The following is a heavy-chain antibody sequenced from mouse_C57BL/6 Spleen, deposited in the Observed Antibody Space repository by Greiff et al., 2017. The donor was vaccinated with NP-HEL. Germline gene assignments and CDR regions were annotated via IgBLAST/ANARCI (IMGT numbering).Heavy chain of an antibody. D-gene: IGHD1-1*01. CDR1: GFTFSDYY. J-gene: IGHJ2*01. CDR2: INYDGSST. CDR3: ARGSTVVAPYYFDY. V-gene: IGHV5-16*01. Sequence: EVKLMESEGGLVQPGSSMKLSCTASGFTFSDYYMAWVRQVPEKGLEWVANINYDGSSTYYLDSLKSRFIIARDNAKNILYLQMSSLKSEDTATYYCARGSTVVAPYYFDYWGQGTTLTVSS.